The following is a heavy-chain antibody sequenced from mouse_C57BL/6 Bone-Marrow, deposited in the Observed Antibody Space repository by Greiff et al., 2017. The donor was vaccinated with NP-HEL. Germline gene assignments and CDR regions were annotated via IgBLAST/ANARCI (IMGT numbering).Heavy chain of an antibody. CDR3: ARIPRWYFDV. Sequence: VQLQQSGPVLVKPGASVKMSCKASGYTFTDYYMNWVKQSHGKSLEWIGVINPYNGGTSYNQKFKGKATLTVDKSSSTAYMELNSLTSEDSAVYYCARIPRWYFDVWGTGTTVTVSS. CDR2: INPYNGGT. V-gene: IGHV1-19*01. J-gene: IGHJ1*03. CDR1: GYTFTDYY.